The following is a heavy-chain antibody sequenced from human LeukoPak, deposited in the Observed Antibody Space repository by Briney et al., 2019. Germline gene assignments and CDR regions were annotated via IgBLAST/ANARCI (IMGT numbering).Heavy chain of an antibody. V-gene: IGHV3-30-3*01. J-gene: IGHJ6*02. CDR2: ISYDGSNK. CDR3: ARVYCSSTSCYTRYYYYGMDV. CDR1: GFTFSSYA. Sequence: GGSLRLSCAASGFTFSSYAMHWVRQAPGKGLEWVAVISYDGSNKYYADSVKGRFTISRDNSKNTLYLQMNSLRAEDTAVYYCARVYCSSTSCYTRYYYYGMDVWGQGTTVTVSS. D-gene: IGHD2-2*02.